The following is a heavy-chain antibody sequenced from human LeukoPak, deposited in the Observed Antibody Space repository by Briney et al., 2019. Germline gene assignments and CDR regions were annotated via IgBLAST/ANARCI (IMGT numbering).Heavy chain of an antibody. V-gene: IGHV3-30*04. J-gene: IGHJ4*02. D-gene: IGHD2-8*01. CDR3: ARDLGPYCTNGVCYGAGY. CDR2: ISYDGSNK. CDR1: GFTFSSYA. Sequence: PGRSLRLSCAASGFTFSSYAMHWVRQAPGKGLEWVAVISYDGSNKHYADSAKGRFTISRDNSKNTLYLQMNSLRAEDTAVYYCARDLGPYCTNGVCYGAGYWGQGTLVTVSS.